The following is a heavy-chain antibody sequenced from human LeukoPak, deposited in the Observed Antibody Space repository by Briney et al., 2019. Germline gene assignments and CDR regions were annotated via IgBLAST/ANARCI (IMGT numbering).Heavy chain of an antibody. D-gene: IGHD6-13*01. J-gene: IGHJ4*02. Sequence: GGSLRLSCAASGFTFSSYGMNWVRQAPGKGLEWVAVISYDGSNKYYADSVKGRFTISRDNSKNTLYLQMNSLRAEDTAVYYCAKDPAAGGGNDYWGQGTLVTVSS. V-gene: IGHV3-30*18. CDR2: ISYDGSNK. CDR1: GFTFSSYG. CDR3: AKDPAAGGGNDY.